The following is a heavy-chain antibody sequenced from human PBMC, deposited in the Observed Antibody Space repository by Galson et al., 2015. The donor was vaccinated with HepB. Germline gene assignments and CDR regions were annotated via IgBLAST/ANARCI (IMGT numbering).Heavy chain of an antibody. Sequence: SLRLSCAASGFAFDSHALSWVRQAPGRGLEWISGISGNGDSTFYADSVNGRFTVSRDNSNNLLYLQMNSLRAEDAGLYFSAIGYGLFDSWAQGILVTVST. V-gene: IGHV3-23*01. CDR2: ISGNGDST. CDR1: GFAFDSHA. D-gene: IGHD5-18*01. CDR3: AIGYGLFDS. J-gene: IGHJ5*01.